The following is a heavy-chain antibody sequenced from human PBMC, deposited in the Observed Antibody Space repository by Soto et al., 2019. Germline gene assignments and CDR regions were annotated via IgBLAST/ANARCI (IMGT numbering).Heavy chain of an antibody. CDR2: INHSGAT. Sequence: SETLSLTCTVSGGSVSGASYYWSWIRQPPGKGLEWIGNINHSGATNYNPSLKTRATISVDTSKRHFSLKLSSVTSADTAVYYCARGLDFYGSGSPDLNGYWGQGXLVTVYS. D-gene: IGHD3-10*01. CDR3: ARGLDFYGSGSPDLNGY. V-gene: IGHV4-61*03. CDR1: GGSVSGASYY. J-gene: IGHJ4*02.